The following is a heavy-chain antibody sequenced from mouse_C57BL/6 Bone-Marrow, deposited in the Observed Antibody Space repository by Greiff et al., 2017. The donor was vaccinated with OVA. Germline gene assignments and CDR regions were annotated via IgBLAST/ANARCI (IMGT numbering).Heavy chain of an antibody. D-gene: IGHD6-1*01. Sequence: EVKLQESGAELVRPGASVKLSCTASGFNIKDDYMHWVKQRPEQGLEWIGWIDPENGDTEYASKFQGKATITADTSSNTAYMQLSSLKSSAPAFSSFPSSGHFAYCVPGPPLPVSS. CDR2: IDPENGDT. CDR3: PSSGHFAY. V-gene: IGHV14-4*01. CDR1: GFNIKDDY. J-gene: IGHJ2*01.